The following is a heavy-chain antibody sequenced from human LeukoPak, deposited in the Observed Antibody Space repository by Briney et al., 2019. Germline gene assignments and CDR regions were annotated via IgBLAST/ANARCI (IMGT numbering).Heavy chain of an antibody. V-gene: IGHV4-39*02. J-gene: IGHJ2*01. CDR1: GGSIISGRYY. Sequence: SETLSLTCNVSGGSIISGRYYGFWIRQPPGKGLECIGSVYYGGSAYYSPSLKRRVTISVDTSKNHSSLKLNSVTGADTSVYYCVRSNSGSSRFWYFGLWGRGALVPVSS. CDR2: VYYGGSA. D-gene: IGHD1-26*01. CDR3: VRSNSGSSRFWYFGL.